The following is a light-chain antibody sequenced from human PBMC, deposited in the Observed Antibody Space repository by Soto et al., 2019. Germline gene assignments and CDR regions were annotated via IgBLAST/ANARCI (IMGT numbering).Light chain of an antibody. Sequence: DIQMTQSPSSLSASVGDRVTITGRASQSISSYLNWYQQKPGKAPKLLIYAASSLQSGVPSRFSGSGSGTDFTLTISSLQPEDYATYYCQQRYSTPLTFRGGTKVEIK. CDR3: QQRYSTPLT. V-gene: IGKV1-39*01. CDR1: QSISSY. J-gene: IGKJ4*01. CDR2: AAS.